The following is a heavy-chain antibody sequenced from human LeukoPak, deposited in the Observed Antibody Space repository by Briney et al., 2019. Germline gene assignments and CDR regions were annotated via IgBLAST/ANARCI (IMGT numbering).Heavy chain of an antibody. CDR1: GDIVSSNSAA. V-gene: IGHV6-1*01. CDR2: TYYRSKWYN. D-gene: IGHD3-22*01. CDR3: AREGSLKAYYYDSRFDY. J-gene: IGHJ4*02. Sequence: SQTLSLTCAISGDIVSSNSAAWNWIRQSPSRGLEWLGRTYYRSKWYNDYAVSVKSRITINPDTSKNQFSLQLNSVTPEDTAVYYCAREGSLKAYYYDSRFDYWGQGTLVTVSS.